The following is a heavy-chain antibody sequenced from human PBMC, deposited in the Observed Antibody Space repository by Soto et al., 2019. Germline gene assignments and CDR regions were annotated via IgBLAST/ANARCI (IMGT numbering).Heavy chain of an antibody. D-gene: IGHD6-13*01. CDR3: ASGFTEAATGY. CDR1: GFTFSSYW. CDR2: INSDGSRT. V-gene: IGHV3-74*01. J-gene: IGHJ4*02. Sequence: VQLVESGGGLVQPGGSLRLSCAASGFTFSSYWMHWVRQAPGKGLVWVSRINSDGSRTNYADSVKGRFTISRDNAKNTLYLQVNSLRAEDTAVYYCASGFTEAATGYWGQGALVTVSS.